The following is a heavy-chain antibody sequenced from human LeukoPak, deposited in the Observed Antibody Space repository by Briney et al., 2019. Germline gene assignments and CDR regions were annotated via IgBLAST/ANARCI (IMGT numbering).Heavy chain of an antibody. V-gene: IGHV1-46*01. CDR1: GYNFISYY. CDR3: AREDVVLVDSVRYYYYGMDV. CDR2: INPSGGST. J-gene: IGHJ6*02. D-gene: IGHD1-26*01. Sequence: ASVKVSCKASGYNFISYYIHWVRQAPGQGLEWMGIINPSGGSTSYAQKFQDRVTMTRDTSTSTVYMELSSLKSEDTAVYYCAREDVVLVDSVRYYYYGMDVWGQGTTVTVSS.